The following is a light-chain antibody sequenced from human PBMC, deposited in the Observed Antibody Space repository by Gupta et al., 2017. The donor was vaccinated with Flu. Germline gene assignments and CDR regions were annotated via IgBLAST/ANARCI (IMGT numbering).Light chain of an antibody. Sequence: EIVLTQSPVTLSVSPGERATLSCRASQSVSSNYLAWYQQKPGQAPRLLIYGASSRATGSPDRFTGSGSGTDFTLTINRREPEDFAVYYCQQYGSSPPWTFGQGTKVEIK. CDR3: QQYGSSPPWT. CDR1: QSVSSNY. J-gene: IGKJ1*01. V-gene: IGKV3-20*01. CDR2: GAS.